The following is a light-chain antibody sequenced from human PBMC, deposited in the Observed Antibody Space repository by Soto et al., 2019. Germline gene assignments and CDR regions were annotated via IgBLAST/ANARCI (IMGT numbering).Light chain of an antibody. CDR2: GAS. Sequence: EIVMTQSPATLSVSPGERATLSCRASQSVSSNLAWYQQKPGQAPRLLFYGASTRATGIPARFSGSGSGTEFTLTISSLQSEDVAVYYCQQYDNWPPYTFGQGTKLQIK. J-gene: IGKJ2*01. CDR3: QQYDNWPPYT. CDR1: QSVSSN. V-gene: IGKV3-15*01.